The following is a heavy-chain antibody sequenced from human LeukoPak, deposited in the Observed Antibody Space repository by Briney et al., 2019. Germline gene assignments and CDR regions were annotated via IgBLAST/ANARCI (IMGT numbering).Heavy chain of an antibody. CDR3: ARAKEYYYDSSGYYLMRY. J-gene: IGHJ4*02. CDR2: INPSGGST. D-gene: IGHD3-22*01. Sequence: GASVKVSCKASGYTFTSYYMHWVRQAPGQGLEWMGIINPSGGSTSYAQKFQGRVTMTRDMSTSTVYMELSSLRSEDTAVYCCARAKEYYYDSSGYYLMRYWGQGTLVTVSS. CDR1: GYTFTSYY. V-gene: IGHV1-46*01.